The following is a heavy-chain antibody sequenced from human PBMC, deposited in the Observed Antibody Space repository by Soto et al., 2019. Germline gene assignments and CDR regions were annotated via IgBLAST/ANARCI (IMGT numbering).Heavy chain of an antibody. CDR2: IYYSGST. V-gene: IGHV4-31*03. J-gene: IGHJ5*02. D-gene: IGHD3-3*01. CDR3: ARGGGYDFWSGYTRNNWFDP. Sequence: QVQLQESGPGLVKPSQTLSLTCTVSGGSISSGGYYWSWIRQHPGKGLEWIGYIYYSGSTYYNQSLKSRVTISVDTSKNQFSLKRSSVTAADTAVYYCARGGGYDFWSGYTRNNWFDPWGQGTLVTVSS. CDR1: GGSISSGGYY.